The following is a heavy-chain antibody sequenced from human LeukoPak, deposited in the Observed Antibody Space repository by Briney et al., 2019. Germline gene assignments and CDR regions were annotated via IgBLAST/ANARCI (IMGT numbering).Heavy chain of an antibody. CDR3: ARSVVTLYWYFDL. CDR2: IYYSGST. CDR1: GGSISSYY. J-gene: IGHJ2*01. Sequence: PSETLSLTCTVSGGSISSYYWSWIRQPPGKGLEWIGYIYYSGSTNYNPSLKSRVTISLDTSKNQFSLKLSSVTTADTAVYYCARSVVTLYWYFDLWGRGTLVTVSS. D-gene: IGHD4-23*01. V-gene: IGHV4-59*01.